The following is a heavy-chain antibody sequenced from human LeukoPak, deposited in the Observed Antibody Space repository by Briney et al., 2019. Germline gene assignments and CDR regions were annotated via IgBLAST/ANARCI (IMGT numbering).Heavy chain of an antibody. D-gene: IGHD2-15*01. V-gene: IGHV3-23*01. CDR3: AKDGLRFGSGGSCYFDY. J-gene: IGHJ4*02. Sequence: AGGSLRLSCAASGFTFSSYAMSWVRQAPGEGLEWVSAISGSGGSTYYADSVKGRFTISRDNSKNTLYLQMNSLRAEDTAVYYCAKDGLRFGSGGSCYFDYWGQGTLVTVSS. CDR1: GFTFSSYA. CDR2: ISGSGGST.